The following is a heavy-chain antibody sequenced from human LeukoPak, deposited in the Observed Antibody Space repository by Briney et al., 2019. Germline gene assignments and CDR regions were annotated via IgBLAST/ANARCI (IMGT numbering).Heavy chain of an antibody. V-gene: IGHV3-7*01. CDR3: ARDRVVGGGGAFDI. Sequence: GGXLRLSCAASGFTFSSYWMSWVRQAPGKGLEWVANINQDGSEKYYVDSVKGGFTISRDKAKKSLYMQMNSLRAEDTAVYYCARDRVVGGGGAFDIWGQGTMVTVSS. CDR1: GFTFSSYW. J-gene: IGHJ3*02. CDR2: INQDGSEK. D-gene: IGHD1-26*01.